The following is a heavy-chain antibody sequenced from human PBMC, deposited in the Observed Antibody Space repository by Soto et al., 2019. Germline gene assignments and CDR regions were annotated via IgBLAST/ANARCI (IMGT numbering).Heavy chain of an antibody. J-gene: IGHJ3*02. CDR3: AKNREQYLWAFNI. D-gene: IGHD1-26*01. Sequence: QVQLQESGPGLVKPSETLSVTCSVSGGSISSNEWSGIRHSPGKGLEWIGYVFYSGRTRYNPSLKSRVFISVDTSSNQFSLKLSSVTAADTAVYYCAKNREQYLWAFNIWGQGTMVTVSS. CDR2: VFYSGRT. V-gene: IGHV4-59*01. CDR1: GGSISSNE.